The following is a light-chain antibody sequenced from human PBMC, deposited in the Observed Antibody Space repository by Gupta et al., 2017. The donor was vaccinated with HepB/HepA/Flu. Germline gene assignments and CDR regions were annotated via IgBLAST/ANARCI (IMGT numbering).Light chain of an antibody. CDR2: DIS. Sequence: DIVMTQSPATLSVSAGERTTLSCRASQSVSNHLAWYQQKPGHAPRLLIYDISTRATAVPARFSGSGSGTECKLTISSLQPEDFALDYCQQYKNGPLTCGGGTKVENK. CDR3: QQYKNGPLT. CDR1: QSVSNH. J-gene: IGKJ4*01. V-gene: IGKV3-15*01.